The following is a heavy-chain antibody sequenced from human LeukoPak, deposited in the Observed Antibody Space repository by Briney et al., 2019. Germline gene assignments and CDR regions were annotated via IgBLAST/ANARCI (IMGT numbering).Heavy chain of an antibody. V-gene: IGHV4-61*01. CDR3: ARWSGYRNRFDP. J-gene: IGHJ5*02. Sequence: SETLSLTCTVSGGSVSSGSYYWSWIRQPPGKGLEWIGYIYYSGSTNYNPSLKSRVTISVDTSKNQFSLKLSSVTAADTAVYCCARWSGYRNRFDPWGQGTLVTVSS. D-gene: IGHD3-3*01. CDR1: GGSVSSGSYY. CDR2: IYYSGST.